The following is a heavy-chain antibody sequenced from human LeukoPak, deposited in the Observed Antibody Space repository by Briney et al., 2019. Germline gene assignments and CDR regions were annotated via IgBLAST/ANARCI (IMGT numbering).Heavy chain of an antibody. Sequence: GGSLRLSCAASGFTFTADAMSWVREGPGKGLEWVSTISDRGESTYYADTLKGRFTISRDNSKDTVFLQLNSLRVEDTALYYCTKGTIELGVWGQGTTVTVSS. CDR2: ISDRGEST. CDR1: GFTFTADA. J-gene: IGHJ6*02. V-gene: IGHV3-23*01. D-gene: IGHD4/OR15-4a*01. CDR3: TKGTIELGV.